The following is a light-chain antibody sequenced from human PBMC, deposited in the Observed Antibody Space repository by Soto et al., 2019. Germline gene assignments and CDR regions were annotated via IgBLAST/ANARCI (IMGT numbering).Light chain of an antibody. CDR2: GAS. J-gene: IGKJ1*01. CDR3: QQYGSSPET. V-gene: IGKV2-28*01. Sequence: DIVMTQSPLSLPVTPGEPASISCRSSQSLLHSNGYNYLDWYLQKPGQSPQLLIYGASSRATGIPDRFSGSGSGTDFTLTISRLEPEDFAVYYCQQYGSSPETFGQGTKVDI. CDR1: QSLLHSNGYNY.